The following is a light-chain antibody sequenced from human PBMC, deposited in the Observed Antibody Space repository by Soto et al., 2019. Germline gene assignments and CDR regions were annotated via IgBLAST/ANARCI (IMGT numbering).Light chain of an antibody. CDR3: QQSLTMPIT. CDR2: SAS. CDR1: QSINNY. Sequence: DIQMTQSPASLSVSVGDRVTITCRASQSINNYLNWYLQRPGQAPKLLIRSASTLQRGVPSRFSGSGSRTEFTLTIADLQPDDFGTYYCQQSLTMPITFGHGTHWRL. V-gene: IGKV1-39*01. J-gene: IGKJ5*01.